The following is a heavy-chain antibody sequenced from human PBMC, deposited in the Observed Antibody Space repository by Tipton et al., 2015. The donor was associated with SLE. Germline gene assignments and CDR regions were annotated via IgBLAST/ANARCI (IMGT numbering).Heavy chain of an antibody. J-gene: IGHJ6*03. V-gene: IGHV4-61*02. CDR1: GGSVSSGSYY. D-gene: IGHD5-18*01. CDR2: IYTSGST. CDR3: AREGFSYGPENYYYYYYMDV. Sequence: TLSLTCTVSGGSVSSGSYYWSWIRQPAGKGLEWIGRIYTSGSTNYNPSLKSRVTISVDTSKNQFSLKLSSVTAADTAVYYCAREGFSYGPENYYYYYYMDVWGKGTAVTVSS.